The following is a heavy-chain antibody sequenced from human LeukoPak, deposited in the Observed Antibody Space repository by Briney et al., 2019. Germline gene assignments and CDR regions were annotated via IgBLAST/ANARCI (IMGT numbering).Heavy chain of an antibody. Sequence: SETLSLTCAVYGGSFSGYYWSWLRQPPGKGLEWIGEINHSGSTNYNPSLKSRVTISVDTSKNQFSLKLSSVTAADTAVYYCARESRSGYYYAVDWFDPWGQGTLVTVSS. CDR3: ARESRSGYYYAVDWFDP. CDR2: INHSGST. D-gene: IGHD3-22*01. CDR1: GGSFSGYY. V-gene: IGHV4-34*01. J-gene: IGHJ5*02.